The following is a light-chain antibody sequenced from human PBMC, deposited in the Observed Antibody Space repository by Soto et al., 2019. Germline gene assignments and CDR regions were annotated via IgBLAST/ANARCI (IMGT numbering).Light chain of an antibody. Sequence: QSVLTQPPSLSGTPGQTVTISCSGSSSNIGSKSVQWYQQLPETAPKLLIYSNNQRPSGVPDRFSGSKSGTSASLAISGLQSEDEAHYYCGAWDDTLNVLVFGGGTKLTVL. CDR3: GAWDDTLNVLV. CDR2: SNN. J-gene: IGLJ2*01. V-gene: IGLV1-44*01. CDR1: SSNIGSKS.